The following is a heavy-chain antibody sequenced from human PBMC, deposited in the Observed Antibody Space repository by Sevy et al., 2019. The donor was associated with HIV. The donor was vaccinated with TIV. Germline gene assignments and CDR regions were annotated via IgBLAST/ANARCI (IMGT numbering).Heavy chain of an antibody. Sequence: GGSLRLSCAASGFTFSTSTMNWVRQAPGKGLEWVSLITNSSNYIFYADSVKGRFTISRDNAKNSLFLQMNSLRAEDTAVYYCVRDGWNYGGQGTLVTVSS. CDR2: ITNSSNYI. CDR3: VRDGWNY. J-gene: IGHJ4*02. CDR1: GFTFSTST. D-gene: IGHD2-15*01. V-gene: IGHV3-21*01.